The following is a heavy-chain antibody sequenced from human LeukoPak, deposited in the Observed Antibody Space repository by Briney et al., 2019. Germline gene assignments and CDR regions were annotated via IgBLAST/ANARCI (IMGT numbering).Heavy chain of an antibody. CDR3: ARGGRGYSYERPSFFDP. CDR1: GFTFSSYA. D-gene: IGHD5-18*01. V-gene: IGHV3-21*01. Sequence: PGGSLRLSCAASGFTFSSYAMSWVRQAPGKGLEWVSSISSSSSYIYYADSVKGRFTISRDNAKNSLYLQMNSLRAEDTAVYYCARGGRGYSYERPSFFDPWGQGTLVTVSS. J-gene: IGHJ5*02. CDR2: ISSSSSYI.